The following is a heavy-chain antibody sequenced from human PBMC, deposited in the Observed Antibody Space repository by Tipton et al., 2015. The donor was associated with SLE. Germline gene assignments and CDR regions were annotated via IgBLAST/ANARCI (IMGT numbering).Heavy chain of an antibody. D-gene: IGHD3-10*01. CDR1: GGSFSGYY. Sequence: LRLSCAVYGGSFSGYYWSWIRQPPGKGLEWIGESNPSGSTNYNPSLKSRVTISVDTSKNQLSLKLTSVTAADTSVYYCARGAKERITLVRVRPYYFDYWGQGSPVTVSS. CDR3: ARGAKERITLVRVRPYYFDY. J-gene: IGHJ4*01. CDR2: SNPSGST. V-gene: IGHV4-34*01.